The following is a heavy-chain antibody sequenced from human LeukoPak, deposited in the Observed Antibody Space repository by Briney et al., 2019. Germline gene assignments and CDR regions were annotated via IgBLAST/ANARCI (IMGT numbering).Heavy chain of an antibody. D-gene: IGHD6-25*01. V-gene: IGHV4-59*08. Sequence: SETLSLTCAVYGGSFSGYYWSWIRQPPGKGLECIGYIYNSGSTNYNPSLRSRVSISVDTSKNQFSLKLSSVTAADTAVCYCARSAIDAFDIWGQGTMVTVSS. J-gene: IGHJ3*02. CDR3: ARSAIDAFDI. CDR2: IYNSGST. CDR1: GGSFSGYY.